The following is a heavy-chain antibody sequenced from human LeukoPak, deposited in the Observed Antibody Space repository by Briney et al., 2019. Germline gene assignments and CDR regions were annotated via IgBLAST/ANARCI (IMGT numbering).Heavy chain of an antibody. V-gene: IGHV4-31*11. J-gene: IGHJ4*02. CDR1: VASISAGGYY. D-gene: IGHD3-3*01. CDR3: ARPSFYRSGYYFAS. Sequence: SESLSLSCAVSVASISAGGYYWSWIRQHPRRRLGWIGYIFYWCCIYYNPSLKSRVIVLVDTSKNQFSLKLTSVTAADTAVYYCARPSFYRSGYYFASWGQGALVTVSS. CDR2: IFYWCCI.